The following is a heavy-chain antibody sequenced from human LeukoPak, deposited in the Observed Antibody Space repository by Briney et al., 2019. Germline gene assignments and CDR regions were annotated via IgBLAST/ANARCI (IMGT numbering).Heavy chain of an antibody. CDR2: IYYSGST. CDR3: ARVGGDGYNYDY. CDR1: GGSISSSSYY. V-gene: IGHV4-39*07. D-gene: IGHD5-24*01. J-gene: IGHJ4*02. Sequence: SETLSLTCTVSGGSISSSSYYWGWIRQPPGKGLEWIGNIYYSGSTYYNPSLKSRVTISVDTSKNQFSLKLSSVTAADTAMYYCARVGGDGYNYDYWSQGTLVTVSS.